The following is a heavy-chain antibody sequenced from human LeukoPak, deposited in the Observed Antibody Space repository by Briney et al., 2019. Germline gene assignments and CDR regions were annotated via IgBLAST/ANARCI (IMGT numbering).Heavy chain of an antibody. J-gene: IGHJ4*02. CDR2: IYYSGST. CDR3: ARSITMISAPINYFDY. V-gene: IGHV4-61*05. Sequence: SETLSLTCTVSGGSISSSSYYWGWIRQPPGKGLGWIGYIYYSGSTNYNPSLKSRVTISVDTSKNQFSLKLSSVTAADTAVYYCARSITMISAPINYFDYWGQGTLVTVSS. D-gene: IGHD3-22*01. CDR1: GGSISSSSYY.